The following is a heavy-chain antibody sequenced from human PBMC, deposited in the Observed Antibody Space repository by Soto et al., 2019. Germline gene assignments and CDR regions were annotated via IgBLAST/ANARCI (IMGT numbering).Heavy chain of an antibody. J-gene: IGHJ3*02. CDR3: ARDVRRTDLFMIRSGAFDI. Sequence: PSETLSLTCTVSGGSISSYYWSWIRQPPGKGLEWIGYIYYSGGTNYNPSLKSRVTISVDTSKNQFSLKLSSVTAADTAVYYCARDVRRTDLFMIRSGAFDIWGQGTMVTVSS. CDR2: IYYSGGT. CDR1: GGSISSYY. V-gene: IGHV4-59*01. D-gene: IGHD3-16*01.